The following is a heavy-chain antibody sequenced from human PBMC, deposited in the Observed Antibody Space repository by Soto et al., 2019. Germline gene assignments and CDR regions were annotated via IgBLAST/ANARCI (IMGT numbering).Heavy chain of an antibody. Sequence: PSETLSLTCTVSGGSISSYYWSWIRQPPGKGLEWIGYIYYSGSTNYNPSLKSRVTISVDTSKNQFSLKLSSVTAADTAVYYCARGLPADVNFDYWGQGTLVTVSS. CDR2: IYYSGST. J-gene: IGHJ4*02. V-gene: IGHV4-59*01. CDR3: ARGLPADVNFDY. CDR1: GGSISSYY. D-gene: IGHD2-2*01.